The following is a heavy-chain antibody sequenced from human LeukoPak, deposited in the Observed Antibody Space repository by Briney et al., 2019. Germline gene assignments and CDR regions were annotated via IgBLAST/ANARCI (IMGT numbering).Heavy chain of an antibody. Sequence: GASVKVSCKASGYTFTSYGISWVRQAPGQGLEWMGWISAYNGNTNYAQKLQGRVTMTTDTSTRTAYMELRSLRSDDTAVYYCARDTYSWNDDRFWEPLGPWGQGTLVTVSS. V-gene: IGHV1-18*01. CDR2: ISAYNGNT. CDR1: GYTFTSYG. D-gene: IGHD1-1*01. CDR3: ARDTYSWNDDRFWEPLGP. J-gene: IGHJ5*02.